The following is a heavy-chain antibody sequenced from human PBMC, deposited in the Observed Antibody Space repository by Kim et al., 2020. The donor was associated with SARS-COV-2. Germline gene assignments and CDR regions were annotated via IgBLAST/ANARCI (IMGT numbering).Heavy chain of an antibody. Sequence: EKYYFDSVKGRITISRDNAKNLMYLQMSGLRAEDTAVYYCARDIRGTWFDPWGQGTLVTVSS. V-gene: IGHV3-7*01. CDR2: EK. CDR3: ARDIRGTWFDP. D-gene: IGHD3-16*01. J-gene: IGHJ5*02.